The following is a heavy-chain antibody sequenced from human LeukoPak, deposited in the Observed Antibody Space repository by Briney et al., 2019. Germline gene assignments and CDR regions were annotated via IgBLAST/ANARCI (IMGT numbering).Heavy chain of an antibody. CDR2: IIPNFEIA. Sequence: ASVKVSCKASGYTFTSYDINWVRQVTGQGLEWMGGIIPNFEIAKFAQKFQGRVTITADESTSTAYMELSSLRSEDTAVYYCARGQVWQWQDYWGQGTLVTVSS. D-gene: IGHD6-19*01. J-gene: IGHJ4*02. CDR3: ARGQVWQWQDY. V-gene: IGHV1-69*13. CDR1: GYTFTSYD.